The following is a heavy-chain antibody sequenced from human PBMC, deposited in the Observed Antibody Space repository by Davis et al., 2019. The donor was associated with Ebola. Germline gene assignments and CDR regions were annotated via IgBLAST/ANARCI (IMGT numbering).Heavy chain of an antibody. J-gene: IGHJ4*02. V-gene: IGHV3-30*18. CDR2: ISYDGSNK. CDR1: GFTFSSYG. Sequence: PGGSLRLSCAASGFTFSSYGMHWVRQAPGKGLEWVAVISYDGSNKYYADSVKGRFTISRDNSKNTLYLQMNSLRAEDTAVYYYAKDRGGMIVVVTLDYWGQGTLVTVSS. D-gene: IGHD3-22*01. CDR3: AKDRGGMIVVVTLDY.